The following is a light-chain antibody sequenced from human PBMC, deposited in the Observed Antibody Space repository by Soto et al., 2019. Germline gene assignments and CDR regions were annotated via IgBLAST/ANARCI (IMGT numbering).Light chain of an antibody. CDR3: LQDYISPFT. Sequence: AIQMTQSPSSLSASVGDRVTITCRASQGIRNDLGWYQQKPGKAPTLLIYAASSVQSGVPLRFSVSASGTDFALTIGSLQPEDCATYYCLQDYISPFTFGPGTKVD. CDR1: QGIRND. CDR2: AAS. J-gene: IGKJ3*01. V-gene: IGKV1-6*01.